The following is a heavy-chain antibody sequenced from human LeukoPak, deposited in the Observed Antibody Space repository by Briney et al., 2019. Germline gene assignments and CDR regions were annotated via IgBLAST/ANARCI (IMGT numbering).Heavy chain of an antibody. J-gene: IGHJ6*02. Sequence: QPGGSLRLSCAASGFTFSSYAMSWVRQAPGKGLEWVSAISGSGGSTYYADSVKGRFTISRDNSKNTLYLQMNSLRAEDTAVYYCANSPGRNGYSYGQGPYYYYGMDVWGQGTTVTVSS. V-gene: IGHV3-23*01. CDR1: GFTFSSYA. CDR3: ANSPGRNGYSYGQGPYYYYGMDV. D-gene: IGHD5-18*01. CDR2: ISGSGGST.